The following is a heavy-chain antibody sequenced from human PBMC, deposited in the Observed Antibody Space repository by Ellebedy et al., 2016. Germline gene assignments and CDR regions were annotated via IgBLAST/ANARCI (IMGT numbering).Heavy chain of an antibody. Sequence: GESLKIFXAASGFTVSSNYMSWVRQAPGKGLEWVSVIYSGGSTYYADSVKGRFTISRDNSKNTLYLQMNSLRAEDTAVYYCARDGRDYYDSSGYYYDAFDIWGQGTMVTVSS. D-gene: IGHD3-22*01. J-gene: IGHJ3*02. CDR2: IYSGGST. V-gene: IGHV3-53*01. CDR3: ARDGRDYYDSSGYYYDAFDI. CDR1: GFTVSSNY.